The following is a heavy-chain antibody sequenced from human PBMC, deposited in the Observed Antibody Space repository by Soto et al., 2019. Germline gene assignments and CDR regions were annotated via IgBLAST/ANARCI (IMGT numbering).Heavy chain of an antibody. Sequence: EVQLLESGGGLVQPGGSLRLSCAASGFTFSSYAMSWVRQAPGKGLEWVSAISGSGGSTYYADSVKGRFTISRDSSKNTLYLQMNSLRAEDTAVYYCAKALYGDYGERDFDYWGQGTLVTVSS. CDR3: AKALYGDYGERDFDY. D-gene: IGHD4-17*01. CDR2: ISGSGGST. V-gene: IGHV3-23*01. CDR1: GFTFSSYA. J-gene: IGHJ4*02.